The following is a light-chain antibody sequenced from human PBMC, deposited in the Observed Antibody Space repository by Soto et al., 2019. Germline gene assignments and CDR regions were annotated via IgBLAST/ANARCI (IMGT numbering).Light chain of an antibody. CDR2: AAS. V-gene: IGKV1-27*01. Sequence: DIQLTQSPSSLSASVGDRVTITCRASQGISNYVSWYQRKPGKDPTLLIYAASTLQSGVPSRFSGSGSGTDFTLTISSLQPEDVATYFCKKYNFVPCPFAPGTTVDIK. CDR3: KKYNFVPCP. J-gene: IGKJ3*01. CDR1: QGISNY.